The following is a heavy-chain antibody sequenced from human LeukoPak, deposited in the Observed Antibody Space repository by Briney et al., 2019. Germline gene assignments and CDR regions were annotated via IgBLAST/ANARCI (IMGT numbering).Heavy chain of an antibody. CDR3: ARDGSSSGDFDY. V-gene: IGHV3-21*01. J-gene: IGHJ4*02. CDR2: ISSSSSYI. Sequence: GGSLRLSCAASGFTFSNYSMNWVRQAPGKGLEWVSSISSSSSYIYYADSVKGRFTISRDNAKNSLYLQMNSLRAEDTAVYYCARDGSSSGDFDYWGQGTLVTVSS. CDR1: GFTFSNYS. D-gene: IGHD6-6*01.